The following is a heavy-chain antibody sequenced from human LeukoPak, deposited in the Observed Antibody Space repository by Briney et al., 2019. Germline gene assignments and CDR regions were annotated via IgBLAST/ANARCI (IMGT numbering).Heavy chain of an antibody. V-gene: IGHV4-59*12. D-gene: IGHD5/OR15-5a*01. J-gene: IGHJ2*01. CDR2: IYYSGST. CDR1: GGSISSYY. Sequence: SETLSLTCTVSGGSISSYYWSWIRQPPGKGLEWIGYIYYSGSTNYNPSLKSRVTISVDTSKNQFSLKLSSVTAADTAVYYCARPRSTYWYFDLWGRGTLVTVSS. CDR3: ARPRSTYWYFDL.